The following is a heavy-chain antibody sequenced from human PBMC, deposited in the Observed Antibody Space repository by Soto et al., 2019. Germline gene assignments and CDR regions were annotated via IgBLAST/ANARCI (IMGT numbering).Heavy chain of an antibody. J-gene: IGHJ4*02. Sequence: WXSVKLSFRTSWGTFISYAIGWVRQAPGQGLEWMGGIIPIFGTANYAQNFQGRVTITADESTSTAYMELSSLRSEDTAVYYCARGGVHHYFDYWGQGTLVTVSS. CDR1: WGTFISYA. V-gene: IGHV1-69*13. CDR2: IIPIFGTA. CDR3: ARGGVHHYFDY. D-gene: IGHD3-10*01.